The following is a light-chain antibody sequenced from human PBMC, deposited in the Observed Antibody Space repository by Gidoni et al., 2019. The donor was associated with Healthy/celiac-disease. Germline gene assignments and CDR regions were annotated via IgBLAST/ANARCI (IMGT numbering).Light chain of an antibody. J-gene: IGLJ1*01. Sequence: PGQGVTISCSGSSSNIGSNTVNWYQQLPGTAPKLLIYNNNQRPSGVPDRFSGSKSGTSASLAISGLQSEDEADYYCAAWDDSLNGYVFGTGTKVTVL. CDR3: AAWDDSLNGYV. CDR1: SSNIGSNT. V-gene: IGLV1-44*01. CDR2: NNN.